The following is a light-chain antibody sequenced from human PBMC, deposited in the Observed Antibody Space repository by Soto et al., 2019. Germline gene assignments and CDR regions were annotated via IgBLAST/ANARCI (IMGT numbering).Light chain of an antibody. CDR1: QSVSSGY. CDR3: QQYVASPPSWT. J-gene: IGKJ1*01. Sequence: EIVLTQSPGTLSLSPGERATLSCRSSQSVSSGYLDWYQQKPGQAPRLLIFRAFNRATGIPDRFSGSGSGTDFTLTISRLGPEDFAVYYCQQYVASPPSWTFGQGTKVEIK. V-gene: IGKV3-20*01. CDR2: RAF.